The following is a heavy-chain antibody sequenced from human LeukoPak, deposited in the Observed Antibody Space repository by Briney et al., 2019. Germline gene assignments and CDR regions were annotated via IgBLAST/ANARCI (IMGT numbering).Heavy chain of an antibody. V-gene: IGHV4-30-4*08. J-gene: IGHJ4*02. D-gene: IGHD5-18*01. CDR2: IFYSGGT. CDR3: ARDSGRGYSYGFPFDD. CDR1: GGSVSSDDYY. Sequence: SETLSLTCTVSGGSVSSDDYYWSWIRQPPGKGLEWIGNIFYSGGTYYNPSLESRVTISIDTSKNLFSLNLSSVTAADTAVYYCARDSGRGYSYGFPFDDWGQGTLVTVSS.